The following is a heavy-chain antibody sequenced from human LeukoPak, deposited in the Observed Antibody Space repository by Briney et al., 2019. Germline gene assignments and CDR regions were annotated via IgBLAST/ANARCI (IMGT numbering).Heavy chain of an antibody. V-gene: IGHV3-7*04. Sequence: PGGSLRLSCAVSGFTFSNFWMSWVRQAPGRGLEWVANINPEGNEKYHVESVKGRFIISRDNTKNLLFLQMNGLRVEDTAVYYCARGDDFSGDHWGQGTLVTVSS. CDR1: GFTFSNFW. CDR3: ARGDDFSGDH. CDR2: INPEGNEK. D-gene: IGHD1-1*01. J-gene: IGHJ4*02.